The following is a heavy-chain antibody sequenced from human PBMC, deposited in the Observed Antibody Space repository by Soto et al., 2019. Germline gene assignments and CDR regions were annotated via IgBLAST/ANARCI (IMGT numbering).Heavy chain of an antibody. J-gene: IGHJ3*02. Sequence: GGSLRLSCAASGFTFSSYGMHWVRQAPGKGLEWVAVISYDGSNKYYADSVKGRFTISRDNSKNTLYLQMNSLRAEDTAVYYCAKSGDTAMVNGDDAFDIWGQGTMVTVSS. V-gene: IGHV3-30*18. CDR1: GFTFSSYG. CDR3: AKSGDTAMVNGDDAFDI. D-gene: IGHD5-18*01. CDR2: ISYDGSNK.